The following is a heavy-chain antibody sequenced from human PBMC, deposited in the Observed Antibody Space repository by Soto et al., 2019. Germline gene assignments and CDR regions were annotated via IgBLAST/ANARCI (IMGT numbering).Heavy chain of an antibody. J-gene: IGHJ6*02. CDR3: AREFYCSSTSCYTDYYYGMDV. D-gene: IGHD2-2*02. CDR1: GFTFDDYA. CDR2: TSWDSGTI. Sequence: PGGSLRLSCAASGFTFDDYAMHWVRQAPGKGLEWVSGTSWDSGTIGYADSVKGRFIISRDNAKNSLFLQMSSLKVEDTALYYCAREFYCSSTSCYTDYYYGMDVWGQGTTVTVSS. V-gene: IGHV3-9*01.